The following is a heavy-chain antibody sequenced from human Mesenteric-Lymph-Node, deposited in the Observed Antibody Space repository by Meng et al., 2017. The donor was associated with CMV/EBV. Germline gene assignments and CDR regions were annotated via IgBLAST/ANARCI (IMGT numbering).Heavy chain of an antibody. CDR2: INHSGST. CDR1: GGSISSSSYY. J-gene: IGHJ5*02. V-gene: IGHV4-39*07. CDR3: ARGQRIVVVPAARRQFDP. D-gene: IGHD2-2*01. Sequence: GSLRLSCTVSGGSISSSSYYWGWIRQPPGKGLEWIGEINHSGSTNYNPSLKSRVTISVDTSKNQFSLKLSSVTAADTAVYYCARGQRIVVVPAARRQFDPWGQGTLVTVSS.